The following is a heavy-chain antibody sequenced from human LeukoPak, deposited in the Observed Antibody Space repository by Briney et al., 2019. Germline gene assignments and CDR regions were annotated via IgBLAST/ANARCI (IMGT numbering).Heavy chain of an antibody. CDR2: ISSSGSTI. CDR1: GFTFSDYY. Sequence: KTGGSLRLSXAASGFTFSDYYMSWIRQAPGKGLEWVSYISSSGSTIYYADSVKGRFTISRDNAKNSLYLQMNSLRTEDTALYYCAKDRTYSGYDALDYWGPGTLVTVSS. V-gene: IGHV3-11*01. J-gene: IGHJ4*02. D-gene: IGHD5-12*01. CDR3: AKDRTYSGYDALDY.